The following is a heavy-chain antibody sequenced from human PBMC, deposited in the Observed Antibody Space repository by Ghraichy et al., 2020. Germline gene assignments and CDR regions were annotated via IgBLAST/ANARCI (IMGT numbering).Heavy chain of an antibody. J-gene: IGHJ5*02. CDR2: IYYSGST. D-gene: IGHD3-9*01. CDR3: TKTYYDILTASFDP. V-gene: IGHV4-39*01. CDR1: GGSISSSNYY. Sequence: SETLSLTCTVSGGSISSSNYYWGWIRQPPGKGLEWIGSIYYSGSTYYSPSLKHRVTISVDTSKNQFSLRLSSVTTADTAVYYCTKTYYDILTASFDPWGQGTLATVSS.